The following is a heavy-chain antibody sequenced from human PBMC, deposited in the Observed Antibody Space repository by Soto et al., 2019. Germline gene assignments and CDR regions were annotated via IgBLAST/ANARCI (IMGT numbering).Heavy chain of an antibody. V-gene: IGHV5-51*01. CDR1: GYSFTSYW. D-gene: IGHD1-7*01. J-gene: IGHJ6*02. CDR3: ARHTGTTVDYYYYYGMDV. CDR2: IYPGDSDT. Sequence: PGESLKISCKGSGYSFTSYWIGWVRQMPGKGLEWMGIIYPGDSDTRYSPSFQGQVTISADKSITTAYLQWSSLKASDTAMYYCARHTGTTVDYYYYYGMDVWGQGTTVTVSS.